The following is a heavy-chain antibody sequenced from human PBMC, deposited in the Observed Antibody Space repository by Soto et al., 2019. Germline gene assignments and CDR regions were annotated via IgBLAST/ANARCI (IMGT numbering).Heavy chain of an antibody. J-gene: IGHJ6*02. CDR2: IYYSGST. V-gene: IGHV4-31*03. Sequence: SETLSLTCTVSGGSISSGGYYWSWIRQHPGKGLEWIGYIYYSGSTYYNPSLKSRVTTSVDTSKNQFSLKLSSVTAADTAVYYCASIRTADLDVWGQGTTVTVSS. CDR3: ASIRTADLDV. CDR1: GGSISSGGYY. D-gene: IGHD6-25*01.